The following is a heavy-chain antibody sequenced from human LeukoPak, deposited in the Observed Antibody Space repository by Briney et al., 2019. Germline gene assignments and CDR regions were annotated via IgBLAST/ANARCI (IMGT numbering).Heavy chain of an antibody. CDR3: ARAEEDGYNYQYDY. J-gene: IGHJ4*02. V-gene: IGHV1-46*01. CDR2: INPSGGST. CDR1: GYTFTIYY. D-gene: IGHD5-24*01. Sequence: ASVKVSFKASGYTFTIYYMDWVRQAPGQGLEWMGIINPSGGSTSYSQKFQGRVTMTRDTSTSTVYMELSSLRSDDTAVYYCARAEEDGYNYQYDYWGQGTLVTVSS.